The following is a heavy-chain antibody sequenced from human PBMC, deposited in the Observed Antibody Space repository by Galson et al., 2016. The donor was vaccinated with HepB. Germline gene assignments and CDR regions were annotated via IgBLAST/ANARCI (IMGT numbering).Heavy chain of an antibody. J-gene: IGHJ6*02. Sequence: SLRLSCAASGFTFSTYGMHWVRQAQGKGLEWVAVISYDGTTRYSADSVKGRFTISRDVSKNTLFLQMNSLRGEDTAVYYRAKEPAPLGAAYAGATDVWGQGTTVTVSS. V-gene: IGHV3-30*18. CDR3: AKEPAPLGAAYAGATDV. CDR2: ISYDGTTR. D-gene: IGHD1-26*01. CDR1: GFTFSTYG.